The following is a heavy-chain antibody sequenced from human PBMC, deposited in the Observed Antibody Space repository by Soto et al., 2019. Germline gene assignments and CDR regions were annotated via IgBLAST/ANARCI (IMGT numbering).Heavy chain of an antibody. CDR3: ARQQLADYYYYGMDV. Sequence: SETLSLTCAVSGGFISSSSYYWGWIRQPPGKGLEWIGSIYYSGSTYYNPSLKSRVTISVDTSKNQFSLKLSSVTAADTAVYYCARQQLADYYYYGMDVWGQGTTVTVSS. D-gene: IGHD6-13*01. CDR1: GGFISSSSYY. J-gene: IGHJ6*02. CDR2: IYYSGST. V-gene: IGHV4-39*01.